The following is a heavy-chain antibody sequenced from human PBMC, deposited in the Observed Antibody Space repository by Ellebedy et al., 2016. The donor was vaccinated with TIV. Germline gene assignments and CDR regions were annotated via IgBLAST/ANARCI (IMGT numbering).Heavy chain of an antibody. V-gene: IGHV4-30-2*01. D-gene: IGHD2-15*01. CDR1: GGSISSGGYS. CDR3: ARLDLGRVVAAYFDY. J-gene: IGHJ4*02. Sequence: MPSETLSLTCAVSGGSISSGGYSWSWIRQPPGKGLEWIGYIYHSGSTYYNPSLKSRVTISVDRSKNQFSLKLSSVTAADTAVYYCARLDLGRVVAAYFDYWGQGTLVTVSS. CDR2: IYHSGST.